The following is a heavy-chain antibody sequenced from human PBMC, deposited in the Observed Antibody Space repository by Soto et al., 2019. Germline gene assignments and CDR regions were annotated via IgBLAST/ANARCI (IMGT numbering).Heavy chain of an antibody. V-gene: IGHV4-38-2*01. D-gene: IGHD5-18*01. CDR1: GYSISSGHY. CDR2: IYHSGST. J-gene: IGHJ3*02. Sequence: SETLSLTCAVSGYSISSGHYWGWILQAPGPGLEWIGSIYHSGSTYYNPSLKSRVTISVDTSKNQFSLKLSSVTAADTAVYYYAGGALDAPLDTGACEIWGHGTMIT. CDR3: AGGALDAPLDTGACEI.